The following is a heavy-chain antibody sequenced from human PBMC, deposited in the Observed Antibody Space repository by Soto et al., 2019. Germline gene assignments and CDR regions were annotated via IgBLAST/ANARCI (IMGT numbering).Heavy chain of an antibody. CDR3: AKAGGWSAGGMDV. CDR2: ISYDGSNK. J-gene: IGHJ6*02. V-gene: IGHV3-30*18. Sequence: QVQLVESGGGVVQPGRSLRLSCAASGFTFSSYGMHWVRQAPGKGLEWVAVISYDGSNKYYADSVKGRFTISRDNSKNPLYLQMNSLRAEDTAVYYCAKAGGWSAGGMDVWGQGTRSPSP. CDR1: GFTFSSYG. D-gene: IGHD3-16*01.